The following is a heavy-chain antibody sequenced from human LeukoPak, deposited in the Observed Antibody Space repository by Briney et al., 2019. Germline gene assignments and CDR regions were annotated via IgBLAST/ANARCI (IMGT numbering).Heavy chain of an antibody. V-gene: IGHV3-23*01. CDR3: AKASDYDSSGYYYEGKNYFDY. CDR1: GFTFSSYA. J-gene: IGHJ4*02. D-gene: IGHD3-22*01. CDR2: ISGSGGSI. Sequence: GGSLRLSCAASGFTFSSYAMSWVRQAPGKGLEWVSAISGSGGSIYYADSVKGRFTISRDNSKNTLYLQMNSLRAEDTAVYYCAKASDYDSSGYYYEGKNYFDYWGQGTLVTVSS.